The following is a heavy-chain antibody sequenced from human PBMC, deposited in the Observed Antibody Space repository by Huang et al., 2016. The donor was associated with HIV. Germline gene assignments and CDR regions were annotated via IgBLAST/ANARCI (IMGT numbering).Heavy chain of an antibody. V-gene: IGHV4-61*09. CDR2: IYATGTP. CDR3: ARATYRDFEYSFDF. CDR1: GDSITSSMNYY. D-gene: IGHD2-21*01. Sequence: QVQLQESGPGLVKPSQTLSLICSVSGDSITSSMNYYGTWVRQPAGQGLEYVGLIYATGTPYYTPSLKTRVSISLDTSKNQFSLRLTSMTAADTAVYYCARATYRDFEYSFDFWGQGILVTVSS. J-gene: IGHJ4*02.